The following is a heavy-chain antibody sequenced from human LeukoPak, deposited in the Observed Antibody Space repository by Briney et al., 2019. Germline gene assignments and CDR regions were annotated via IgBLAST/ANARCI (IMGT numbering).Heavy chain of an antibody. CDR3: ARVLAVDGDGAFDI. J-gene: IGHJ3*02. Sequence: ASVKVSCKASGGTFSSYTISWVRQAPGQGLEWMRRIIPILGIANYAQKFQGRVTITADKSTSTAYMELSSLRSEDTAVYYCARVLAVDGDGAFDIWGQGTMVTVSS. CDR2: IIPILGIA. D-gene: IGHD6-19*01. V-gene: IGHV1-69*02. CDR1: GGTFSSYT.